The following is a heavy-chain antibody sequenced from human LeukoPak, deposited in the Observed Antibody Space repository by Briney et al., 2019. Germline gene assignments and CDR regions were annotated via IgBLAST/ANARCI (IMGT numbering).Heavy chain of an antibody. J-gene: IGHJ3*02. CDR3: ARRLTIFGVVPTETDAFDI. CDR2: INHSGST. Sequence: SETLSLTCAVYGGSFSGYYWSWIRQPPGKGLEWIGEINHSGSTNYNPSLKSRVTISVDTSKNQFSLKLSSVTAADTAVYYCARRLTIFGVVPTETDAFDIWGQGTMVTVSS. CDR1: GGSFSGYY. D-gene: IGHD3-3*01. V-gene: IGHV4-34*01.